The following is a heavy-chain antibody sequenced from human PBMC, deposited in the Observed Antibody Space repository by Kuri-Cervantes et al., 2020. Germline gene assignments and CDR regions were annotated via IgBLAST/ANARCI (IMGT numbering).Heavy chain of an antibody. CDR2: ISYDGSNK. CDR3: ARGGGVRYFDWSINNYFDY. CDR1: GFTFGDYA. J-gene: IGHJ4*02. D-gene: IGHD3-9*01. Sequence: GGSLRLSCTASGFTFGDYAMHWVRQAPGKGLEWVAVISYDGSNKYYADSVKGRFTISRDNSKNTLYLQMNSLRAEDTAVYYCARGGGVRYFDWSINNYFDYWGQGTLVTVSS. V-gene: IGHV3-30-3*01.